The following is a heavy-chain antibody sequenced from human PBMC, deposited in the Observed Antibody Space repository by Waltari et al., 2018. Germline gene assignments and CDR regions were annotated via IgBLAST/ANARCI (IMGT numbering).Heavy chain of an antibody. Sequence: EVQLVESGGGLVQPGRSLRLSCAASGFTFDDYAMHWVRQAPGKGLEWVSGISWNRGNIGYADSVKGRVTISRYNAKNSLYLQMNSLRTGDTALYYCAKGHSGSYGLDSWGQGTLVTVSP. J-gene: IGHJ4*02. CDR1: GFTFDDYA. CDR2: ISWNRGNI. V-gene: IGHV3-9*01. D-gene: IGHD1-26*01. CDR3: AKGHSGSYGLDS.